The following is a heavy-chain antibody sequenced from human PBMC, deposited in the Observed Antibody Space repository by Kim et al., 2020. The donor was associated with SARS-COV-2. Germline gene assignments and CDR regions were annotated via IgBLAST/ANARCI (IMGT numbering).Heavy chain of an antibody. V-gene: IGHV4-39*01. CDR1: GGSISSSSYY. CDR3: ARRSPWWQLLALVGRDWFDP. Sequence: SETLSLTCTVSGGSISSSSYYWGWIRQPPGKGLEWIGSIYYSGSTYYNPSLKSRVTISVDTSKNQFSLKLSSVTAADTAVYYCARRSPWWQLLALVGRDWFDPWGQGTLVTVSS. J-gene: IGHJ5*02. D-gene: IGHD2-15*01. CDR2: IYYSGST.